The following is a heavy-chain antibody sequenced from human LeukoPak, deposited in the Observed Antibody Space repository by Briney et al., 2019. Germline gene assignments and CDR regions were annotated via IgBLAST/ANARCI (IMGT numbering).Heavy chain of an antibody. D-gene: IGHD3-10*01. Sequence: PGGSLRLSCAASGFTFSSYAMSWVRQAPGKGLEWVSAISGSGGSTYYADSVKGRFTISRDNSKNTLYLQMNSLRAEDTAVYYCARDRGVAYYFDYWGQGTLVTVSS. CDR3: ARDRGVAYYFDY. V-gene: IGHV3-23*01. CDR1: GFTFSSYA. J-gene: IGHJ4*02. CDR2: ISGSGGST.